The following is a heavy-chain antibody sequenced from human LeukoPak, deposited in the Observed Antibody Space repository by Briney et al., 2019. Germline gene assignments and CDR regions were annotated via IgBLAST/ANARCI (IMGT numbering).Heavy chain of an antibody. V-gene: IGHV1-8*03. CDR1: GYTFTSYD. J-gene: IGHJ4*02. D-gene: IGHD3-22*01. CDR2: MNPNSGNT. Sequence: ASVKVSCKASGYTFTSYDINWVRQATGQGLEWMGWMNPNSGNTGYAQKFQGRVTITRNTSISTAYMELSSLRSEDTAVYYCAREVASYDSSGYYDIDYWGQGTLVTVSS. CDR3: AREVASYDSSGYYDIDY.